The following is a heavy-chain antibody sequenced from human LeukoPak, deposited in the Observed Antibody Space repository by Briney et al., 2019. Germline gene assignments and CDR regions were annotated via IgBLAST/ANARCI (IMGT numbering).Heavy chain of an antibody. CDR2: IYHSGST. CDR1: GYSISSGYY. CDR3: ARDYAPRYYGSGSPEGTFDY. Sequence: SETLSLTCTVSGYSISSGYYWGWIRQPPGKGLEWIGSIYHSGSTYYNPSLKSRVTISVDTSKNQFSLKLSSVTAADTAVYYCARDYAPRYYGSGSPEGTFDYWGQGTLVTVSS. D-gene: IGHD3-10*01. V-gene: IGHV4-38-2*02. J-gene: IGHJ4*02.